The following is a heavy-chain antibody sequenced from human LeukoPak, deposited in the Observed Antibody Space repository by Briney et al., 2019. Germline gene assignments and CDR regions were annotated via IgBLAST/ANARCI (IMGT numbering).Heavy chain of an antibody. J-gene: IGHJ4*02. V-gene: IGHV4-59*10. Sequence: PSETLSLTCAVYGGSFSGYYWSWIRQPAGKGLEWIGRIYTSGSTNYNPSLKSRVTISVDTSKNQFSLRLSSVTAADTAVYYCARGPYYYGSGVDYWGQGTLVTVSS. D-gene: IGHD3-10*01. CDR2: IYTSGST. CDR3: ARGPYYYGSGVDY. CDR1: GGSFSGYY.